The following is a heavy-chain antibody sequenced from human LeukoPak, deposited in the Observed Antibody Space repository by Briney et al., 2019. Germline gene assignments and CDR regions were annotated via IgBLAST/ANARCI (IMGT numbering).Heavy chain of an antibody. Sequence: SETLSLTCTVSGGSISSSSYYWGWIRQPPGKGLEWIGSIYYSGSTNYNPSLKSRVTISVDTSKNQFSLKLSSVTAADTAVYYCARAYSSFGENWFDPWGQGTLVTVSS. CDR1: GGSISSSSYY. D-gene: IGHD6-19*01. V-gene: IGHV4-39*07. CDR3: ARAYSSFGENWFDP. J-gene: IGHJ5*02. CDR2: IYYSGST.